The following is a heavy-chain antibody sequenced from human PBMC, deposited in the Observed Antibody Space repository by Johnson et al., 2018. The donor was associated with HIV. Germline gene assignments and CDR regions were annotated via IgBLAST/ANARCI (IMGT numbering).Heavy chain of an antibody. J-gene: IGHJ3*02. CDR2: ISYDGSNK. CDR1: GFTFSSYG. Sequence: QVQLVESGGGVVQPGRSLRLSCAASGFTFSSYGMHWVRQAPGKGLEWVAVISYDGSNKYYADSVKGRFTISRDNSKNTLYLQMNSLRAEDTAVYYCARVAVLWFRETNAFDIWGQGTMVTVSS. V-gene: IGHV3-30*03. D-gene: IGHD3-10*01. CDR3: ARVAVLWFRETNAFDI.